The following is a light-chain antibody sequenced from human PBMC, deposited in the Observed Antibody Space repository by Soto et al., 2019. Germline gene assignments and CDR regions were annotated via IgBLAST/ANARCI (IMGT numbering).Light chain of an antibody. Sequence: EIVLTQSPGTLSLSPGERATLSCRASQSVSNVHLAWYHQKPGQAPRLLIYDVSNRATGIPDRFSGSGSGTDFTLTISRLEPEDFAVYYCQQSGGSPRTFGQGTKLEIK. V-gene: IGKV3-20*01. CDR3: QQSGGSPRT. CDR2: DVS. J-gene: IGKJ2*01. CDR1: QSVSNVH.